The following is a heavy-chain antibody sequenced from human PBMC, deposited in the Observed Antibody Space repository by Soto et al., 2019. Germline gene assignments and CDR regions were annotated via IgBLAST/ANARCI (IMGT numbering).Heavy chain of an antibody. D-gene: IGHD4-17*01. Sequence: SETLSLTCAVSGSSISSSNWWVWIRQPPGKGLEWIGYIFYTGSTYYNPSLKSRVTMSVDTSKNEFSLKVTSVTAVDTAVYYCARKTMVTTYFDYWGLGTLVTVSS. CDR3: ARKTMVTTYFDY. V-gene: IGHV4-28*01. CDR2: IFYTGST. CDR1: GSSISSSNW. J-gene: IGHJ4*02.